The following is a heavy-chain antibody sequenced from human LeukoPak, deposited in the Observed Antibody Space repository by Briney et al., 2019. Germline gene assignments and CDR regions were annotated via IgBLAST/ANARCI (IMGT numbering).Heavy chain of an antibody. D-gene: IGHD3-10*01. CDR2: IYYSGST. J-gene: IGHJ4*02. V-gene: IGHV4-39*01. CDR3: GRHAAHVVLWFGEN. Sequence: SETLSLTCTVSGGSISSSSYYWGWIRQPPGKGLEWIGSIYYSGSTYYNPSLKSRVTISVDTSKNQFSLKLSSVTAADTAVYYCGRHAAHVVLWFGENWGQGTLVTVSS. CDR1: GGSISSSSYY.